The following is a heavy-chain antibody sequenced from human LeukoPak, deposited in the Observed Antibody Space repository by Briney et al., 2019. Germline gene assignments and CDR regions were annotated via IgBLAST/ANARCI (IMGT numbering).Heavy chain of an antibody. Sequence: GGSLRLSCAASGFTFSSYGMHWVRQAPGKGLEWVAVISYDGSNKYYADSVKGRFTISRDNSKNTLYLQMNSLRAEDTAVYYCAKAPDDSSGYYTGTPDYWGQGTLVTVSS. CDR2: ISYDGSNK. V-gene: IGHV3-30*18. CDR1: GFTFSSYG. CDR3: AKAPDDSSGYYTGTPDY. D-gene: IGHD3-22*01. J-gene: IGHJ4*02.